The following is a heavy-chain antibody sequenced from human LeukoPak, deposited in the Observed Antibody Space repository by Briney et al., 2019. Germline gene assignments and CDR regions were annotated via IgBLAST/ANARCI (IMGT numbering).Heavy chain of an antibody. J-gene: IGHJ3*02. CDR2: ISGSGGSGGGT. CDR3: ARIEPDYAAFDI. V-gene: IGHV3-23*01. CDR1: GFTFSSYA. Sequence: GGSLRLSCAASGFTFSSYAMSWVRQAPGKGLEWVSGISGSGGSGGGTYYADSVKGRFTISRDNSKNTLYLQMNSLRAEDTAVYYCARIEPDYAAFDIWGQGTMVTVSS. D-gene: IGHD3-16*01.